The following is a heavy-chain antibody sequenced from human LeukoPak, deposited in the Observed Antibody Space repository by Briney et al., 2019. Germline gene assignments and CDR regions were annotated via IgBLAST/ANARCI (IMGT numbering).Heavy chain of an antibody. CDR3: AQEYVASSGYYYVPNWFDP. CDR1: GFTFSSYW. V-gene: IGHV3-7*01. D-gene: IGHD3-22*01. Sequence: PGGSLRLSCTVSGFTFSSYWMSWVRQAPGKGLEWVANIKQDGSAKYYVDSVKDRFTISRDNAKNSLYLQMNSLRAEDTAVYYCAQEYVASSGYYYVPNWFDPWGQGTLVTVSS. J-gene: IGHJ5*02. CDR2: IKQDGSAK.